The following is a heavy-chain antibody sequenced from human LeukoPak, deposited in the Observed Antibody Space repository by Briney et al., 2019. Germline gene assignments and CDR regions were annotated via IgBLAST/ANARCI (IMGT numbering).Heavy chain of an antibody. J-gene: IGHJ5*02. CDR2: ISGSGGST. CDR3: AKLRTWLGSSDNWFDP. Sequence: GGSLRLSCAASGFTFSSYAMSWVRQAPGKGLEWVSAISGSGGSTYYADSVKGRFTISRDNSKNTLYLQMNSLRAEDTAVYYCAKLRTWLGSSDNWFDPWGQEPWSPSPQ. CDR1: GFTFSSYA. V-gene: IGHV3-23*01. D-gene: IGHD6-19*01.